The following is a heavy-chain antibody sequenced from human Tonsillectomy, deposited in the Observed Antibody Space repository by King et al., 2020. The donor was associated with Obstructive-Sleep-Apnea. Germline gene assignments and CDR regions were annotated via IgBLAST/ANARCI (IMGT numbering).Heavy chain of an antibody. J-gene: IGHJ4*02. CDR2: ISGDGDRT. V-gene: IGHV3-23*04. CDR3: AKDQEDDQLVWSVSMGYFDY. D-gene: IGHD2-2*01. Sequence: VQLVESGGGLVQPGGSLRLSCAASGFTFSSYAMTWVGQAPGKGLEWVSAISGDGDRTYYADSVKGRFTISGDNSKNTLYLQVNSLRAEHTAVYYCAKDQEDDQLVWSVSMGYFDYWGQGTLVTVSS. CDR1: GFTFSSYA.